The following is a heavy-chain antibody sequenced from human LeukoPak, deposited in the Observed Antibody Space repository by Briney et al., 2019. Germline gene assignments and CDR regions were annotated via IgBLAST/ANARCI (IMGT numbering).Heavy chain of an antibody. V-gene: IGHV3-30*18. CDR3: AKDPLTMLRGPYYYGLDV. CDR2: ISYDGSNK. D-gene: IGHD3-10*01. Sequence: GGSLRLSCAASGFTFSIYGMHWVRQAPGKGLEWVAVISYDGSNKYYADSVKGRFTISRDNSKNTLYLQMNSLRAEDTAVYYCAKDPLTMLRGPYYYGLDVWGQGTTVTVSS. J-gene: IGHJ6*02. CDR1: GFTFSIYG.